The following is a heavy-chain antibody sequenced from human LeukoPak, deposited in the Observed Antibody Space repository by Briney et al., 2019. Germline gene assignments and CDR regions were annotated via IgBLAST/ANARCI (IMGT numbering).Heavy chain of an antibody. J-gene: IGHJ6*02. CDR2: IYYSGST. CDR3: ATINGYSYGSSYYYYGMDV. V-gene: IGHV4-39*01. CDR1: GPSISSSSYY. D-gene: IGHD5-18*01. Sequence: SETLSLTCTVSGPSISSSSYYWGWIRQPPGKGLEWIGSIYYSGSTFYNPSLKSRVTISVDTSKNQFSLKLSSVTAADTAVYYCATINGYSYGSSYYYYGMDVWGQGTTVTVSS.